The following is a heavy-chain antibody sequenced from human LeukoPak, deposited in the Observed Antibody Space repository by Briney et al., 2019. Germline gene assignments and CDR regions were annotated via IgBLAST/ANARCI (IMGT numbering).Heavy chain of an antibody. J-gene: IGHJ4*02. CDR3: ARGSDYDFWSGSHVDY. CDR1: GYTFTSYG. Sequence: GASVKVSCKGSGYTFTSYGISWVRQAPGQGLEWMGWISAYNGNTNYAQKLQGRVTMTTDTSTSTAYMELRSLRSDDTAVYYCARGSDYDFWSGSHVDYWGQGTLVTVSS. V-gene: IGHV1-18*01. D-gene: IGHD3-3*01. CDR2: ISAYNGNT.